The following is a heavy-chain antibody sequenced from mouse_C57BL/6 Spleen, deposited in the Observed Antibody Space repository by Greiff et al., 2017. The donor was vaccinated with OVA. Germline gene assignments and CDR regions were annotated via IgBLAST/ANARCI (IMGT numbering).Heavy chain of an antibody. J-gene: IGHJ1*03. D-gene: IGHD2-3*01. V-gene: IGHV5-16*01. Sequence: EVHLVESEGGLVQPGSSMKLSCTASGFTFSDYYMAWVRQVPEKGLEWVANINYDGSSTYYLDSLKSRFIISRDNAKNILYLQMSSLKSEDTATYYCARDRQIYDGYYEYFDVWGTGTTVTVSS. CDR2: INYDGSST. CDR1: GFTFSDYY. CDR3: ARDRQIYDGYYEYFDV.